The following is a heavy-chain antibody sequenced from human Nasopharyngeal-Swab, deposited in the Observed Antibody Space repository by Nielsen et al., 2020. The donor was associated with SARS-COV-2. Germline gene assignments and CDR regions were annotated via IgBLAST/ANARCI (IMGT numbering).Heavy chain of an antibody. CDR3: AGTYYDILTGYLKFDP. CDR1: GGSISSSSYY. Sequence: SETLSLTCTVSGGSISSSSYYWGWIRQPPGKGLEWIGSIYYSGSTYYNPSLKSRVTISVDTSKNQFSLKLSSVTAADTAVYYCAGTYYDILTGYLKFDPWGQGTLVTVSS. J-gene: IGHJ5*02. D-gene: IGHD3-9*01. CDR2: IYYSGST. V-gene: IGHV4-39*01.